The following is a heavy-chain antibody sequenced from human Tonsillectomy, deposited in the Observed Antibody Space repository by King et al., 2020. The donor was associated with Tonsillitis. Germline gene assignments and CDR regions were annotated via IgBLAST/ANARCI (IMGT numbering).Heavy chain of an antibody. CDR2: IKSKTDGGTT. D-gene: IGHD2-15*01. J-gene: IGHJ3*02. CDR3: TTTERHGSGGSCYSGADSFDI. CDR1: GIPFSNAW. Sequence: VQLVESGGGLVEPGGSLRLSCAASGIPFSNAWMSWVRQAPGKGLEWVGRIKSKTDGGTTDYAAPVKGRFSISRDDSKTTLYLQMNSLKTEDTAVYYCTTTERHGSGGSCYSGADSFDIWDQGTMVTVSS. V-gene: IGHV3-15*01.